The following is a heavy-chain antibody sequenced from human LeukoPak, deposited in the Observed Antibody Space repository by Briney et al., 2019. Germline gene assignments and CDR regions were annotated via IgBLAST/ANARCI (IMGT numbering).Heavy chain of an antibody. Sequence: PSETLSLTCTVSGGSISSDYWSWVRQPPGKGLEWIGYISYSGSTNYNPSLKSRVTLSVDTSKNQISLRLSSVTAADTAVYYCTRDGGVAVTPLDFDYWGQGTLVTVSS. CDR2: ISYSGST. J-gene: IGHJ4*02. V-gene: IGHV4-59*01. D-gene: IGHD6-19*01. CDR3: TRDGGVAVTPLDFDY. CDR1: GGSISSDY.